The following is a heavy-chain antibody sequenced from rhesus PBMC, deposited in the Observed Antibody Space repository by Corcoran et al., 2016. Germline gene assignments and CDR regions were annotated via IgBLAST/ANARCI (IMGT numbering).Heavy chain of an antibody. Sequence: EVQLVQSGAEVKKPGASVKLSCKASGYTFTDYYLHWVRQAPGNGLEWVGRINPEDGETLHEQKFQDRVTITADTSTDTAYMDLSSLTSEDTAVYYCATLTYDNGYFDLWGPGTPITISS. CDR2: INPEDGET. CDR1: GYTFTDYY. CDR3: ATLTYDNGYFDL. V-gene: IGHV1-111*02. D-gene: IGHD3-40*01. J-gene: IGHJ2*01.